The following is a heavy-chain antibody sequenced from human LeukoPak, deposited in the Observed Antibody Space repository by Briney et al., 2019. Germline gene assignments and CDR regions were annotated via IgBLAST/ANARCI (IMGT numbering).Heavy chain of an antibody. J-gene: IGHJ4*02. CDR3: AREGGSGYYGSGSYPRDY. V-gene: IGHV1-2*02. CDR1: GYTFTGYY. CDR2: INPNSGGT. Sequence: ASVKVSCKASGYTFTGYYMHWVRPAPGQGLEWMGWINPNSGGTNYAQKFQGRVTMTRDTSISTAYMELSRLRSDDTAVYYCAREGGSGYYGSGSYPRDYWGQGTLVTVSS. D-gene: IGHD3-10*01.